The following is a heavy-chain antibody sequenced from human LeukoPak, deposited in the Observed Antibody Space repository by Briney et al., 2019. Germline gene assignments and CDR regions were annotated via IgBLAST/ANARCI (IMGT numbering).Heavy chain of an antibody. D-gene: IGHD3-22*01. CDR3: ATDFFTYYYDSSGYNAFDI. CDR2: IIPIFGTA. Sequence: GASVKVSCKASGGTFSSYAISWVRQAPGQGLEWMGGIIPIFGTANYAQKFQGRVTITADESTSTAYMELSSLRSEDTAVYYCATDFFTYYYDSSGYNAFDIWGQGTMVTVSS. CDR1: GGTFSSYA. J-gene: IGHJ3*02. V-gene: IGHV1-69*13.